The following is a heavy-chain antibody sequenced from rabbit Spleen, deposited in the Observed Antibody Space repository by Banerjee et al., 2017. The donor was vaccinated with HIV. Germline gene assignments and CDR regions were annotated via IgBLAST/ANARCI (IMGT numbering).Heavy chain of an antibody. J-gene: IGHJ6*01. D-gene: IGHD8-1*01. Sequence: QSLEESGGGLVKPGASLTLTCKASGFSFNSGYDMCWVRQAPGKGLEWIACIYAGSSGNTYSATWAKGRFTISKTSSTTVTLQMTSLTAADTATYFCARDAGTSFSTYGMDLWGQCTLVTVS. V-gene: IGHV1S40*01. CDR2: IYAGSSGNT. CDR3: ARDAGTSFSTYGMDL. CDR1: GFSFNSGYD.